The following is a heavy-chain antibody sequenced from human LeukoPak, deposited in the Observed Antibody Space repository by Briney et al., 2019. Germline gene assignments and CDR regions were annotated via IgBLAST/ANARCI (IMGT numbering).Heavy chain of an antibody. CDR1: GGSISSGSYY. J-gene: IGHJ4*02. CDR2: INHSGST. V-gene: IGHV4-39*07. D-gene: IGHD3-10*01. Sequence: SQTLSLTCTVSGGSISSGSYYWSWIRQPPGKGLEWIGEINHSGSTNYNPSLKSRVTISVDTSKNQFSLKLSSVTAADTAVYYCAREAPMVRGVITHWGQGTLVTVSS. CDR3: AREAPMVRGVITH.